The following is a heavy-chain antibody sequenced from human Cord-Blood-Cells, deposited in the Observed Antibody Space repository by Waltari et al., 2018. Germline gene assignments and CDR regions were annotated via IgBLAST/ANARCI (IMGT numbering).Heavy chain of an antibody. Sequence: QVQLVESGGGVVQPGRSLRLSCAASGFTLSRYGMHWVRQAPGKGLEWVAVIWYDGSNKYYADSVKGRFTISRDNSKNTLYLQMNSLRAEDTAVYYCARHAVAAAAYDYWGQGTLVTVSS. J-gene: IGHJ4*02. V-gene: IGHV3-33*01. CDR2: IWYDGSNK. CDR1: GFTLSRYG. D-gene: IGHD6-13*01. CDR3: ARHAVAAAAYDY.